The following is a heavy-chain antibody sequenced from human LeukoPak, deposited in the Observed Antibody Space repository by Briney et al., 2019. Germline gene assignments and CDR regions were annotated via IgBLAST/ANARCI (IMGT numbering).Heavy chain of an antibody. CDR3: ARGYSSDY. J-gene: IGHJ4*02. Sequence: PGGSLRLSCAASGLTFRSYWMSWVRQAPGKGLEWVANIKQDGSEKYYVDSVKGRFTISRDNAKNSLYLQMDSLRIADTAVYYCARGYSSDYWGQGTLVTVSS. V-gene: IGHV3-7*01. CDR2: IKQDGSEK. D-gene: IGHD5-18*01. CDR1: GLTFRSYW.